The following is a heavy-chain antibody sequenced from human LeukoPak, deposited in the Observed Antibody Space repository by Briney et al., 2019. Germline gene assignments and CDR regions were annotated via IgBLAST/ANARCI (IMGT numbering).Heavy chain of an antibody. Sequence: GGSLRLSCAASGFTVSSNYMSWVRQAPGKGLEWVSVIYSGGSTNYADSVKGRFTISRDNSKNTLYLQMNSLRAEDTAVYYCASEAKNYYGSGSYYTDYWGQGTLVTVSS. V-gene: IGHV3-66*01. CDR2: IYSGGST. CDR3: ASEAKNYYGSGSYYTDY. D-gene: IGHD3-10*01. CDR1: GFTVSSNY. J-gene: IGHJ4*02.